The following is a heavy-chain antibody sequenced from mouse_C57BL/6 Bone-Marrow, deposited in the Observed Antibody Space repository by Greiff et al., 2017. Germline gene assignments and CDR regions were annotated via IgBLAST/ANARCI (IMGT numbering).Heavy chain of an antibody. Sequence: VMLVDSGGDLVKPGGSLKLSCAASGFTFSSYGMSWVRQTPDKRLEWVATISSGGSYTYYPDSVKGRFTISRDNAKNTLYLQMSSLKSEDTAMYYCARQGANAMDYWGQGTSVTVSS. J-gene: IGHJ4*01. CDR1: GFTFSSYG. V-gene: IGHV5-6*01. CDR2: ISSGGSYT. CDR3: ARQGANAMDY.